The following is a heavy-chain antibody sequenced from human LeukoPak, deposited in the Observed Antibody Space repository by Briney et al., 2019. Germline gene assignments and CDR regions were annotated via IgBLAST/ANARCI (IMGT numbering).Heavy chain of an antibody. V-gene: IGHV3-20*04. Sequence: GGSLRLSCAASGFTFDDYGMSWVRQAPGKGLEWVSGINWNGGSTGYADSVRGRFTISRDNAKNSLYLQMNSLRAEDTALYYCARTWWPVSKIISLSYWGQGTLVTVSS. J-gene: IGHJ4*02. CDR2: INWNGGST. CDR3: ARTWWPVSKIISLSY. CDR1: GFTFDDYG. D-gene: IGHD2-8*02.